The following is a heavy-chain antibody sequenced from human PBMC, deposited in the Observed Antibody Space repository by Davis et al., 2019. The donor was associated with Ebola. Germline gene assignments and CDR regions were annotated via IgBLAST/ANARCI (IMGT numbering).Heavy chain of an antibody. CDR2: ISSSSSTI. D-gene: IGHD3-22*01. V-gene: IGHV3-21*04. CDR3: AKDRDSGGYYYFDF. J-gene: IGHJ4*02. Sequence: GGSLRLSCAASGFTFSSYSINWVRQAPGKGLEWVSSISSSSSTIYYADSVKGRFTISRDNSKNTLYLQMNSLRADDTAVYYCAKDRDSGGYYYFDFGGRGTLVTVSS. CDR1: GFTFSSYS.